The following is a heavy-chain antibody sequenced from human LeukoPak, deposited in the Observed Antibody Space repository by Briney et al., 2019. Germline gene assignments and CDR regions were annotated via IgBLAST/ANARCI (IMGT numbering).Heavy chain of an antibody. Sequence: SETLSLTCTVPGGSISSYYWSWIRQPAGKGLEWIGRIYTSGSTNYNPSLKSRVTMSVDTSKNQFSLKLSSVTAADTAVYYCARSSITMVRRTYYYYGMDVWGQGTTVTVSS. CDR2: IYTSGST. V-gene: IGHV4-4*07. D-gene: IGHD3-10*01. J-gene: IGHJ6*02. CDR3: ARSSITMVRRTYYYYGMDV. CDR1: GGSISSYY.